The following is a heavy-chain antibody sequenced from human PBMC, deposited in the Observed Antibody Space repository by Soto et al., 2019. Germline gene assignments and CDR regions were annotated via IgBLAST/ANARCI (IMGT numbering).Heavy chain of an antibody. J-gene: IGHJ4*02. V-gene: IGHV3-23*01. CDR3: AKVYYNFWSGYDY. D-gene: IGHD3-3*01. CDR1: GFTFSTYA. CDR2: ISGSGGST. Sequence: EVQLLESGGGLVQPGGSLRLSCAASGFTFSTYAMNWVRQAPGKGLEWVSAISGSGGSTYYADSVKGRFTISRDNSKKTLYLQVNSLRAAVKGVYYCAKVYYNFWSGYDYWGQGALVTVSS.